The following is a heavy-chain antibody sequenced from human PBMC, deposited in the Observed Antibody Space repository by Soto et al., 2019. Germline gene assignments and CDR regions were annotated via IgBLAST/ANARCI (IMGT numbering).Heavy chain of an antibody. J-gene: IGHJ5*02. CDR2: ISYDGSNK. CDR1: GFTFSSYG. V-gene: IGHV3-30*03. Sequence: GGSLRLSCAASGFTFSSYGMHWVRQAPGKGLEWVAVISYDGSNKYYADSVKGRFTISRDNSKNTLYLQMNSLRAEDTAVYYCVRATDYYNSSGYYYNWFDPWGQGTLVTVSS. D-gene: IGHD3-22*01. CDR3: VRATDYYNSSGYYYNWFDP.